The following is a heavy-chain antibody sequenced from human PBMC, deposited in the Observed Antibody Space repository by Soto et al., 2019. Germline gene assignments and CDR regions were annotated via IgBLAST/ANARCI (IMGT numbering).Heavy chain of an antibody. CDR1: GGSISSYY. V-gene: IGHV4-59*01. CDR3: ARAEMAIIKWPTRVWFDP. J-gene: IGHJ5*02. CDR2: IYYSGST. D-gene: IGHD2-21*01. Sequence: PSETLSLTCTVSGGSISSYYWSWIRQPPGKGLEWIGYIYYSGSTNYNPSLKSRVTISVDTSKNQFSLKLSSVTAADTAVYYCARAEMAIIKWPTRVWFDPWGQGTLVTVSS.